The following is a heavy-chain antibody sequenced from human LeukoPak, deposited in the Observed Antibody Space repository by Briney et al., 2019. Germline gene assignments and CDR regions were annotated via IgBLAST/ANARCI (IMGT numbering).Heavy chain of an antibody. CDR2: IIPIFGTA. Sequence: GASVKVSCKASGYTFTSYGISWVRQAPGQGLECMGGIIPIFGTANYAQKFQGRVTITADESTSTAYMELSSLRSEDTAVYYCARGNDGSGSPSYYFYYMDVWGKGTTVTVSS. V-gene: IGHV1-69*13. CDR3: ARGNDGSGSPSYYFYYMDV. D-gene: IGHD3-10*01. CDR1: GYTFTSYG. J-gene: IGHJ6*03.